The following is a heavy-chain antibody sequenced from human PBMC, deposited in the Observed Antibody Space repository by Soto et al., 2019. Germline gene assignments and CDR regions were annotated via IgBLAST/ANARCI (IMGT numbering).Heavy chain of an antibody. D-gene: IGHD4-17*01. Sequence: SETLSLTCSVSGGSISSGGHYWNWIRQHPGKGLEWIGNIYSNGNTFYNPSLKSRLMISLDPSKNQFSLGLSSVSVADTAIYYCARDPHGDYGGAAFEIWGQGTMVTVSS. CDR2: IYSNGNT. CDR3: ARDPHGDYGGAAFEI. V-gene: IGHV4-31*03. J-gene: IGHJ3*02. CDR1: GGSISSGGHY.